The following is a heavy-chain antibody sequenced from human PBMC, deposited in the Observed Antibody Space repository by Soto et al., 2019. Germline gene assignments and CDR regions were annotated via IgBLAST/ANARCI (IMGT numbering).Heavy chain of an antibody. Sequence: SETLSLTCTVSGGSMSRGDYYWSWIRQPPGKGLEWIGFIYHTGSTYYSPSLKSRVAISVDTSKNQFSLKLSSVTAADTAVYYCARSQTTVTSYDYWGQGTLVTVSS. CDR1: GGSMSRGDYY. D-gene: IGHD4-17*01. V-gene: IGHV4-30-4*01. CDR3: ARSQTTVTSYDY. J-gene: IGHJ4*02. CDR2: IYHTGST.